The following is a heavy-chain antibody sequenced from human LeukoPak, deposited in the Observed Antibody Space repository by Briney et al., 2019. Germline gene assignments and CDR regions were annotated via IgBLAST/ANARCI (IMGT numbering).Heavy chain of an antibody. CDR3: ARSGYYIYYFDY. V-gene: IGHV3-53*01. J-gene: IGHJ4*02. CDR1: GFTVSSNY. Sequence: GGSLRLSCAASGFTVSSNYMSWGRQAPGKGLEWVSVIYSGGSTYYADSVKGRFTISRDNSKNTLYLQMNSLRAEDTAVYYCARSGYYIYYFDYWGQGTLVTVSS. D-gene: IGHD3-22*01. CDR2: IYSGGST.